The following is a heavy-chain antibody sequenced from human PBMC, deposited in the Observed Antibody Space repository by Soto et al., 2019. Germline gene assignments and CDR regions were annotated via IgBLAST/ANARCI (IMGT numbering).Heavy chain of an antibody. Sequence: GGSLRLSCAASGFNFGSYGMHWVRQAPGKGLEWVAITRHDGSNTYYADSVRGRFTISRDNSKNTLYLQMNSLTVEDTAVYYCVRDGVGATTFFGYFDYWGQGTLVTVSS. CDR1: GFNFGSYG. D-gene: IGHD1-26*01. CDR3: VRDGVGATTFFGYFDY. V-gene: IGHV3-33*01. CDR2: TRHDGSNT. J-gene: IGHJ4*02.